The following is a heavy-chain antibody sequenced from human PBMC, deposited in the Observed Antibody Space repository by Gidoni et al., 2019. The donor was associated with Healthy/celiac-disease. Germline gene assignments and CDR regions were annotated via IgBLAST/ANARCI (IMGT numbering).Heavy chain of an antibody. CDR2: ISYDGSNK. CDR3: ARSALDFWSGYSQYYFDY. Sequence: QVQLVESGGGVVQPGRSLRLSCAASGFTFRSYGMHWVRQAPGKGLEWVAVISYDGSNKYYADSVKGRFTISRDNSKNTLYLQMNSLRAEDTAVYYCARSALDFWSGYSQYYFDYWGQGTLVTVSS. V-gene: IGHV3-30*03. J-gene: IGHJ4*02. D-gene: IGHD3-3*01. CDR1: GFTFRSYG.